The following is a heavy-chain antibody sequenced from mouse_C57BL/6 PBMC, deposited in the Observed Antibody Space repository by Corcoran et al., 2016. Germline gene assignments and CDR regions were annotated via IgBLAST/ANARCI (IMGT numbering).Heavy chain of an antibody. Sequence: EVQLQQSGAELVRPGASVKLSCTASGFNIKDYYMHWVKQRPEQGLEWIGRIDPEDGDTEYAPKFQGKATMTADTSSNTAYLQLSSLTSEDTAVYYCTTDGYNNYYAMDYWGQGTSVTVSS. D-gene: IGHD2-3*01. CDR1: GFNIKDYY. CDR2: IDPEDGDT. J-gene: IGHJ4*01. CDR3: TTDGYNNYYAMDY. V-gene: IGHV14-1*01.